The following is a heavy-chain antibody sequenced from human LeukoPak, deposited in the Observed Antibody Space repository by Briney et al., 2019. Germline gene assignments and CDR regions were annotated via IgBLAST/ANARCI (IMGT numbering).Heavy chain of an antibody. CDR3: ASAVVGATIDY. J-gene: IGHJ4*02. CDR1: GFTFSSYW. D-gene: IGHD1-26*01. V-gene: IGHV3-74*01. CDR2: INSDGSST. Sequence: HPGGSLRLSCAASGFTFSSYWMHWVRQAPGKGLVWVSRINSDGSSTSYADSVKGRFTISRDNAKNTLYLQMNSLRAKDTAVYYCASAVVGATIDYWGQGTLVTVSS.